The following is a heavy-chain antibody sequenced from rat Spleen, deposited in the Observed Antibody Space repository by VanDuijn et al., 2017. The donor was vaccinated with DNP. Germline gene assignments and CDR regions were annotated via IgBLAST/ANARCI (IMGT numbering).Heavy chain of an antibody. CDR1: GFNFNDYW. CDR3: ARYSLRKVWDY. Sequence: EVKLVESGGGLVQPGRSLKLSCAASGFNFNDYWMGWVRQAPGQGLEWIGEINEDASIINYTPSLRDKISFSRDNAQNTLYLQMNSLRSEDMATYYCARYSLRKVWDYWGQGVMVTVSS. D-gene: IGHD1-11*01. CDR2: INEDASII. V-gene: IGHV4-2*01. J-gene: IGHJ2*01.